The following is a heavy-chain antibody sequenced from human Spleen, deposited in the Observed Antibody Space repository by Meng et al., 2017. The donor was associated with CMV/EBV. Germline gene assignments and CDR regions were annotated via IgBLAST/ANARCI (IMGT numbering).Heavy chain of an antibody. D-gene: IGHD3-16*01. J-gene: IGHJ4*02. CDR1: GSMFNYYG. CDR3: ARGGLCYFDY. V-gene: IGHV3-NL1*01. CDR2: IYPGGGT. Sequence: GESLKISCEVSGSMFNYYGMHWVRQAPGKGLEWVSVIYPGGGTYYADSVKGRFTISRDKSKNTMYVQMNSLRAEDTAVYYCARGGLCYFDYWGQGTLVTVSS.